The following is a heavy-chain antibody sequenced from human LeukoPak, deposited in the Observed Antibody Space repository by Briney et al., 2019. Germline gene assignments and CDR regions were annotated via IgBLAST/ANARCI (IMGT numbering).Heavy chain of an antibody. Sequence: PGGSLRLSCAASGFPFSTYEMNWVRQAPGKGLEWLSYISSSAGPIYYADSVRGRFTISRDNAKNSPYLQMSSLRAEDTAVYYCARGDTGVVPDYWGQGTLVTVSS. V-gene: IGHV3-48*03. J-gene: IGHJ4*02. CDR3: ARGDTGVVPDY. CDR2: ISSSAGPI. CDR1: GFPFSTYE. D-gene: IGHD2-2*01.